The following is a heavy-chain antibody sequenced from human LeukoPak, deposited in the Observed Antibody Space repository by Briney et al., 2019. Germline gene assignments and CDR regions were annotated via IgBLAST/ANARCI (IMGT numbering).Heavy chain of an antibody. D-gene: IGHD6-25*01. J-gene: IGHJ6*03. V-gene: IGHV3-23*01. CDR3: AKNKSGARGSRHYYYMDV. Sequence: GGSLRLSCAASGFTFSSYAMSWVRQAPGKGLEWVSAISGSGGSTYYADSVKGRFTISRDNSKNTLYLQMNSLRAEDTAVYYRAKNKSGARGSRHYYYMDVWGKGTTVTVSS. CDR2: ISGSGGST. CDR1: GFTFSSYA.